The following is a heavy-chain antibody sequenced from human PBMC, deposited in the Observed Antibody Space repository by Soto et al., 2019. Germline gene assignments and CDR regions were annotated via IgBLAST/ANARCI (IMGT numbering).Heavy chain of an antibody. V-gene: IGHV3-23*01. Sequence: EMQLLESGGGLVQPGGSLRLSCAASGFTFSNYAMNWVRQAQGKGLEWVSVISGSGGSTYYADSVKGRFTISRDNSKNTLYLQMNSLRAEDTAVYYCASRNSGWYFDYWGQGTLVTVSS. CDR1: GFTFSNYA. D-gene: IGHD6-19*01. CDR3: ASRNSGWYFDY. J-gene: IGHJ4*02. CDR2: ISGSGGST.